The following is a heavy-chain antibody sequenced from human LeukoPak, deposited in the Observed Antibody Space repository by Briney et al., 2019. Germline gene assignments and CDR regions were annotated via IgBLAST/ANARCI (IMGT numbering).Heavy chain of an antibody. CDR1: GFTFSSYA. J-gene: IGHJ4*02. V-gene: IGHV3-23*01. Sequence: GGSLRLSCAASGFTFSSYAMSWVRQAPGKGLEWVSAISGSGGSTYYADSVKGRFTISRDNSKNTLYLQMNSLRAEDTAVYYCAKAGGTMVRGVDYFDYWGQGTLVTVSS. CDR2: ISGSGGST. D-gene: IGHD3-10*01. CDR3: AKAGGTMVRGVDYFDY.